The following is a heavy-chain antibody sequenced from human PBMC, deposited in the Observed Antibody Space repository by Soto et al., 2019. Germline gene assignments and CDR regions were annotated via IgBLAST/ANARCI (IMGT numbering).Heavy chain of an antibody. Sequence: QVQLVQPVAEVKRPGSSVKISCKASGYSFMNYAMHLVRQSPGQGLDGRGWLHTGGGKTKYSQKLQGRVTITSDTSASIAYMELSNLRFEDATVYYCARAPRYSADVVEVPAVMYDKWFDHWGQGTLVTVSS. D-gene: IGHD2-2*01. CDR3: ARAPRYSADVVEVPAVMYDKWFDH. J-gene: IGHJ5*02. CDR2: LHTGGGKT. CDR1: GYSFMNYA. V-gene: IGHV1-3*04.